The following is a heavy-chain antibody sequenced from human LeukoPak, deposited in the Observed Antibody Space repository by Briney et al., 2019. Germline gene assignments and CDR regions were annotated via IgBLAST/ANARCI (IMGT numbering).Heavy chain of an antibody. Sequence: SETLSLTCTVSGGSLSSGGYYWSWIRQPPGKGLEWIGYIYHSGSTYYNPFLKSRVTISVDTSKNQFSLKLSSVTAADTAVYYCARMSPFYYYYGMDVWGQGTTVTVSS. CDR2: IYHSGST. J-gene: IGHJ6*02. V-gene: IGHV4-30-2*01. CDR1: GGSLSSGGYY. CDR3: ARMSPFYYYYGMDV.